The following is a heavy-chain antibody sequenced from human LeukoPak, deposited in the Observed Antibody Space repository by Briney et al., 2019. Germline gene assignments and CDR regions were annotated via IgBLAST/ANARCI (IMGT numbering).Heavy chain of an antibody. CDR1: GFTFNNYN. CDR2: ITSSGAYI. J-gene: IGHJ4*02. Sequence: PGGSLRLSCAASGFTFNNYNMNWVRQAPGKALEWVSSITSSGAYIFYADSVKGRFTISRDNAKNSLYLQMNSLRAEDTAVYYCARDRGNFSFDYWGQGTLVTVSS. V-gene: IGHV3-21*01. CDR3: ARDRGNFSFDY. D-gene: IGHD1-7*01.